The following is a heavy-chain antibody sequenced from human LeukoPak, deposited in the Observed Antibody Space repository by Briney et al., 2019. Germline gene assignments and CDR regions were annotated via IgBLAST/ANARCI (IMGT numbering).Heavy chain of an antibody. J-gene: IGHJ6*03. CDR3: ANKDAGWDYYYYYMDV. D-gene: IGHD3-16*01. V-gene: IGHV4-61*02. CDR1: GGSISSGSYY. Sequence: KPSETLSLTCTVSGGSISSGSYYWTWIRQPARKGLEWIGRIYSRGNTDYNASLKSRVTISLDTSKNQFSLKLSSVTAADTAVYYCANKDAGWDYYYYYMDVWGKGTTVTVSS. CDR2: IYSRGNT.